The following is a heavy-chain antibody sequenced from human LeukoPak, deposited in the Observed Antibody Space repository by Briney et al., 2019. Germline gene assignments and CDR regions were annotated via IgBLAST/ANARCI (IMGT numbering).Heavy chain of an antibody. CDR3: AREDASSMDV. V-gene: IGHV3-21*01. Sequence: GGSLRLSCAASGFTFSSYSMNWVRQAPGKGLEWVSSISSSSSFIYYADSVRGRFSISRDNAKNSLYLQMNSLRAEDTAVYYCAREDASSMDVWGKGTTVTVSS. J-gene: IGHJ6*03. CDR1: GFTFSSYS. CDR2: ISSSSSFI.